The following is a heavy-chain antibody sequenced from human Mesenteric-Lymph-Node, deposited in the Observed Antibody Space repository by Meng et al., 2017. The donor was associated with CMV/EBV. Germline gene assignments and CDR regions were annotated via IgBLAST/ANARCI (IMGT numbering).Heavy chain of an antibody. CDR2: INSDGSRT. CDR1: GFSFSDSW. J-gene: IGHJ1*01. Sequence: GESLKISCAASGFSFSDSWMHWVRQAPGKGLVWVSLINSDGSRTTYADSVKGRFTISRDNAKNSLYLQMNSLRAEDTAVYYCARDWNEYFQHWGQGTLVTVSS. V-gene: IGHV3-74*01. CDR3: ARDWNEYFQH. D-gene: IGHD1-1*01.